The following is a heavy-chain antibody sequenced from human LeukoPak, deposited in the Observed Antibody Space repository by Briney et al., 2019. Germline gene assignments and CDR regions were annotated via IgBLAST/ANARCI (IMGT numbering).Heavy chain of an antibody. CDR1: GGSISSYY. CDR2: IYTSGST. V-gene: IGHV4-4*07. Sequence: SETLSLTCTVSGGSISSYYWSWIRQPAGKGLEWIGRIYTSGSTNYNPSLKSRVTMSVDTSKNQFSLKLSSVTAADTAVYYCARDFEIYLKSFPLKGWFDPWGQGTLVTVSS. D-gene: IGHD2-2*02. CDR3: ARDFEIYLKSFPLKGWFDP. J-gene: IGHJ5*02.